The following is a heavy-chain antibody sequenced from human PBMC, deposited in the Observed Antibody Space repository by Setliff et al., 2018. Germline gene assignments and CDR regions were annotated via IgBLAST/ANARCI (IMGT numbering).Heavy chain of an antibody. D-gene: IGHD2-2*02. V-gene: IGHV4-34*01. CDR2: INHSGRT. CDR3: ARDRPSYTAARPRYFDY. Sequence: SETLSLTCPVYGGSFSASYWSWIRQPPGKGLEWIVEINHSGRTNYNPSLKSQFTISVDTSKNQFSLKLSSVTDANTDVYYCARDRPSYTAARPRYFDYWGQGTLVAVSS. CDR1: GGSFSASY. J-gene: IGHJ4*02.